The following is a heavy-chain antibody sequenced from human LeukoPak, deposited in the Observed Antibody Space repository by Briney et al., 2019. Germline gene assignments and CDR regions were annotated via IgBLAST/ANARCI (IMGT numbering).Heavy chain of an antibody. CDR2: ISDTGNT. CDR1: GFTLSSYA. D-gene: IGHD2-15*01. CDR3: AKAPVTTCRGAFCYPFDY. J-gene: IGHJ4*02. Sequence: GGSLRLSCAASGFTLSSYAMSWVRQAPGKGLEWVSAISDTGNTYHADSVKGRSTISRDSSKNTLFLQMNRLRPEDAAVYYCAKAPVTTCRGAFCYPFDYWGLGTLVTVSS. V-gene: IGHV3-23*01.